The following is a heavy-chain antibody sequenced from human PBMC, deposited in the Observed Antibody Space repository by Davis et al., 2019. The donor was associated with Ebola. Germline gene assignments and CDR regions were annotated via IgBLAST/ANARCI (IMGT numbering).Heavy chain of an antibody. D-gene: IGHD3-10*01. CDR3: ARDVYGSGNYWFDP. Sequence: SVKVSCKASGGTFSSYGISWVRQAPGQGLDWMGGIIPVFGIPKYAQKFQGRVTITADKSTTTAYMEVSSLRSEDTAVYYCARDVYGSGNYWFDPWGQGTLVSVSS. CDR1: GGTFSSYG. CDR2: IIPVFGIP. J-gene: IGHJ5*02. V-gene: IGHV1-69*10.